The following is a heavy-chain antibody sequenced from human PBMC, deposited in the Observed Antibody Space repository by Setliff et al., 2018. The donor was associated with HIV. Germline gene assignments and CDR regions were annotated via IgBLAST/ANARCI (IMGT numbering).Heavy chain of an antibody. CDR3: TREFHRGIPDYFDS. CDR1: GDSVNGYY. D-gene: IGHD2-2*02. Sequence: PSETLSLTCTVSGDSVNGYYWSWIRQTAGKGLAWVGRINPSGSSNYNPSLNSRVAVSLDTSKNQFSLKLSSVTAADTAVYYWTREFHRGIPDYFDSWGQGILVTVSS. CDR2: INPSGSS. J-gene: IGHJ4*02. V-gene: IGHV4-4*07.